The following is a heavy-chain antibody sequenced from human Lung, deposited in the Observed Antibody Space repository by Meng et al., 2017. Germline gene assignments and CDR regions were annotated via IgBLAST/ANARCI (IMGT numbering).Heavy chain of an antibody. Sequence: QLQLQESGPGLVKPSETLSLTCTVSGCSIPSGSYYWGWIRQPPEKGLEWIGNIYYSGSTFYNPSLKSRVSMSVDTSKNQFSLRLNSVTAADTAVYYCARQGGRFSPNLWGQGTLVTVSS. CDR2: IYYSGST. J-gene: IGHJ4*02. D-gene: IGHD3-3*01. V-gene: IGHV4-39*01. CDR1: GCSIPSGSYY. CDR3: ARQGGRFSPNL.